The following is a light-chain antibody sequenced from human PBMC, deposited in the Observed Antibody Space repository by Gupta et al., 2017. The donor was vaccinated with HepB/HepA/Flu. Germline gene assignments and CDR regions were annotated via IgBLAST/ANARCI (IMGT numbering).Light chain of an antibody. V-gene: IGKV1-39*01. Sequence: IQLTNSPSSLSASVGDRVTITCRASQRISSYLNWYQQKPGKAPNLLIYAASSLQSGVPSRFSGSGSGTDFTLTISSLQLEDFATYYCQQSDSTPRTFGQGTEVEIK. CDR2: AAS. J-gene: IGKJ1*01. CDR1: QRISSY. CDR3: QQSDSTPRT.